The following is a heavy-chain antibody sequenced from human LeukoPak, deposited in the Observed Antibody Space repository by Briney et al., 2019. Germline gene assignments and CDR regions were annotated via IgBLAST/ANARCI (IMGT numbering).Heavy chain of an antibody. V-gene: IGHV3-21*01. D-gene: IGHD3-22*01. J-gene: IGHJ4*02. Sequence: GGSLRLSCAASGFTFSSYSMNWVRQAPGKGLEWVSSISSSSSYIYYADSVKGRFTISRDNAKYSLYLQMNSLRAEDTAVYYCARGDYYASSGYGYWGQGTLVTVSS. CDR2: ISSSSSYI. CDR3: ARGDYYASSGYGY. CDR1: GFTFSSYS.